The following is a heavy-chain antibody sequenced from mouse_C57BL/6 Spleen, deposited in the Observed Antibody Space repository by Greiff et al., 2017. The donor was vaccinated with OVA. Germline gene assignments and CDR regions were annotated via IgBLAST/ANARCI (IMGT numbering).Heavy chain of an antibody. CDR2: ISSGSSTI. Sequence: EVKLQESGGGLVKPGGSLTLSCAASGFTFSDYGMHWVRQAPEKGLEWVAYISSGSSTIYYADTVKGRFTNSRDNAKNTLFLQMTSLRSEDTDMYYCARGLAYWGQGTLVTVSA. J-gene: IGHJ3*01. D-gene: IGHD3-1*01. V-gene: IGHV5-17*01. CDR3: ARGLAY. CDR1: GFTFSDYG.